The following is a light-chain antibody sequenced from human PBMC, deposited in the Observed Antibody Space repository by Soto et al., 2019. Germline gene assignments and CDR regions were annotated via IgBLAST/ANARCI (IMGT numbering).Light chain of an antibody. CDR3: QQYSDSPPT. Sequence: EIVLTQSPATLSLSPGERATLSCRASQSVSSYLAWYQQKPGQAPRLLIFGASDRATGIPDRFSGSGSGTDFTLTIDRLEPEDFAMYYCQQYSDSPPTLGQGTKVDIK. CDR2: GAS. V-gene: IGKV3-20*01. J-gene: IGKJ1*01. CDR1: QSVSSY.